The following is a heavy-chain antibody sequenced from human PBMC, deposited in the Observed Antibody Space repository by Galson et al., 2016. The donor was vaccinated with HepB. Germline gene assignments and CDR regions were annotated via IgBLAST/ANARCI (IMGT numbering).Heavy chain of an antibody. CDR3: AAMGAAQGYYFDF. D-gene: IGHD1-26*01. J-gene: IGHJ4*02. CDR2: IYISGST. CDR1: GGSISSDTYY. Sequence: TLSLTCSVSGGSISSDTYYWTWIRQPAGKGLEWIGRIYISGSTQYNPSLKIRVTISVDTSKNQFSLILRSVTAADTAVYYCAAMGAAQGYYFDFWGQGALVTVSS. V-gene: IGHV4-61*02.